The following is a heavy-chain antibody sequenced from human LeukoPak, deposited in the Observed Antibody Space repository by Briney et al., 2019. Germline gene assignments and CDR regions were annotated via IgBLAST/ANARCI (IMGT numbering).Heavy chain of an antibody. J-gene: IGHJ4*02. CDR2: IYYSGST. CDR1: GGSISSYY. CDR3: ARETADQLFDY. D-gene: IGHD2-2*01. Sequence: SETLSLTCTVSGGSISSYYWSWIRQPPGKGLEGIVYIYYSGSTNYNPSLKSRVTISVDTSKNQFSLKLSSVTAADTAVYYCARETADQLFDYGGQGTLVTVSS. V-gene: IGHV4-59*01.